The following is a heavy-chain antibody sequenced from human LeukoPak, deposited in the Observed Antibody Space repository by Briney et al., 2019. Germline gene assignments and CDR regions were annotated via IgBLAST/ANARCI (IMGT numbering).Heavy chain of an antibody. CDR1: GGSISTTSYY. V-gene: IGHV4-39*01. Sequence: PSETLSLTCNVSGGSISTTSYYCGWIRQPPGKGLEWIGTLYYNGITYYNPSLKSRVTISVDTSKNQFSLKLTSVTAADTAVYYCARSWFSTGPADYWGQGTLVTVSS. J-gene: IGHJ4*02. D-gene: IGHD6-13*01. CDR2: LYYNGIT. CDR3: ARSWFSTGPADY.